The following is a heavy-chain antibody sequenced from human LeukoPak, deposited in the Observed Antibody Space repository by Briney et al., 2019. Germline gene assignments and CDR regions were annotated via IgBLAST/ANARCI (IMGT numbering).Heavy chain of an antibody. CDR3: ARDGYNEEDWYFDL. D-gene: IGHD5-24*01. Sequence: PGGSLRLSCAASGFSFSSYGMHWVRPAPGKGLEWVAVISYDGSKQYYADSVKGRFTISRDNSKKTLYLQMNSLRAEDTAVYYCARDGYNEEDWYFDLWGRGILVTVSS. J-gene: IGHJ2*01. V-gene: IGHV3-30*03. CDR1: GFSFSSYG. CDR2: ISYDGSKQ.